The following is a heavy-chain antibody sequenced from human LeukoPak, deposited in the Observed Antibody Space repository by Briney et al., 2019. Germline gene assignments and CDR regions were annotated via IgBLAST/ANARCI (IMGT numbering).Heavy chain of an antibody. V-gene: IGHV3-30*09. CDR2: ISYDGSNK. D-gene: IGHD3-22*01. CDR3: ARAYYDSSGPLYYFDY. Sequence: GGSLRLSCAASGFTFSTYAMHWVRQAPGKGLEWVALISYDGSNKYYADSVKGRFAISRDNSKNTLYLQMNSLRAEDTAVYYCARAYYDSSGPLYYFDYWGQGTLVTVSS. CDR1: GFTFSTYA. J-gene: IGHJ4*02.